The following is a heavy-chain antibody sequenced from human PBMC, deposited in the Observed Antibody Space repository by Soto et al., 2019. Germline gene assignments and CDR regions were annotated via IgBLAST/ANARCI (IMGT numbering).Heavy chain of an antibody. D-gene: IGHD3-10*01. CDR3: ARVGTDYGSGSPYYSDY. Sequence: EVQLVESGGGLVKPGGSLRLSCAASGFSFRSYYLNWVRQAPGRGLEWVSSISPSSSFLSYADSVKGRFTISRDNAKSSVHLQMNSLRAEDTAVYFFARVGTDYGSGSPYYSDYWGQGTLVTVSS. V-gene: IGHV3-21*06. CDR1: GFSFRSYY. J-gene: IGHJ4*02. CDR2: ISPSSSFL.